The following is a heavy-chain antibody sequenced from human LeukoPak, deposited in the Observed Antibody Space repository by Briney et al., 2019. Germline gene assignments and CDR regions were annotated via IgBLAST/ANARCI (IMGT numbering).Heavy chain of an antibody. CDR2: INSDGRST. J-gene: IGHJ4*02. V-gene: IGHV3-74*01. D-gene: IGHD4-23*01. CDR3: ARSAYPGISVIED. CDR1: GITFSSYW. Sequence: GGSLRLSCAGSGITFSSYWMHWVRQAPGKGLVWVSRINSDGRSTNYADSVKGRFTISRDNAKNTLYLQMNSLRAEDTAVYYCARSAYPGISVIEDWGRGTLVTVSS.